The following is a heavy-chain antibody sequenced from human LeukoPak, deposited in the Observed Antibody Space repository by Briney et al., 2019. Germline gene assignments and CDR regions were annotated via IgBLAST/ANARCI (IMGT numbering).Heavy chain of an antibody. V-gene: IGHV1-2*02. CDR1: GYTFTGYY. J-gene: IGHJ4*02. CDR3: ARDGTYYYDSSGPFGVDY. D-gene: IGHD3-22*01. Sequence: ASVKVSCKASGYTFTGYYMHWVRQAPGQGLEWMGWINPNSGGTNYAQKFQGRVTMTRDTSISTAYMELSRLRSDDTAVYYCARDGTYYYDSSGPFGVDYWGQGTLVTVSS. CDR2: INPNSGGT.